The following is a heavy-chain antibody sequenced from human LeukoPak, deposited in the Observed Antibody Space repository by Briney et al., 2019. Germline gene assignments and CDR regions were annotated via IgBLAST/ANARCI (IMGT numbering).Heavy chain of an antibody. V-gene: IGHV1-2*06. CDR2: INPNSGGT. CDR3: ARGGIVGASDY. Sequence: ASVKVSCKXSGYTFNGYYIQWVRQVPGQGLEWMGRINPNSGGTTYAQKFQGRVTMTRDTSISTAYMELNRLKPDDTAVYFCARGGIVGASDYWGQGTLLTVSS. D-gene: IGHD1-26*01. J-gene: IGHJ4*02. CDR1: GYTFNGYY.